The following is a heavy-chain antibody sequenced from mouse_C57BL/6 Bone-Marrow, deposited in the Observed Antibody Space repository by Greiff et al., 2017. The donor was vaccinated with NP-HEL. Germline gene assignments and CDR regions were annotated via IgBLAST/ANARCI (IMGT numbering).Heavy chain of an antibody. CDR1: GFTFSDYY. V-gene: IGHV5-16*01. Sequence: EVKVVESEGGLVQPGSSMKLSCTASGFTFSDYYMAWVRQVPEKGLEWVANINYDGSSTYYLDSLKSRFIISRDNAKNILYLQMSSLKSEDTATYYCARVLYYYGSSPYWYFDVWGTGTTVTVSS. J-gene: IGHJ1*03. CDR3: ARVLYYYGSSPYWYFDV. D-gene: IGHD1-1*01. CDR2: INYDGSST.